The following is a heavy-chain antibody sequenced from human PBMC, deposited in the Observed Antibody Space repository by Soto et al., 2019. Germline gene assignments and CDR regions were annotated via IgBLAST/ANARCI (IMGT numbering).Heavy chain of an antibody. Sequence: PGGSLRLSCAASGFTISNAWMSWVRQAPGKGLEWVGRIKSKTDGGTTDYAAPVKSRFTISRDDSKNTLYLQMNSLKTEDTAVYYCTGDPTPPRYYDSSGYLPFIPQDVGGQGTTVTVSS. CDR1: GFTISNAW. CDR3: TGDPTPPRYYDSSGYLPFIPQDV. CDR2: IKSKTDGGTT. V-gene: IGHV3-15*01. D-gene: IGHD3-22*01. J-gene: IGHJ6*02.